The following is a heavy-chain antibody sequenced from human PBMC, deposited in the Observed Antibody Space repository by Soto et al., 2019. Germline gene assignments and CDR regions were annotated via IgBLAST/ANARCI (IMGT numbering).Heavy chain of an antibody. J-gene: IGHJ4*02. V-gene: IGHV1-18*01. CDR2: ISAYNGNT. CDR3: ARDSAGYSSGWYDY. D-gene: IGHD6-19*01. Sequence: QVQLVQSGAEVKKPGASVKVSCKASGYTFTSYGISWVRQAPGQGLEWMGWISAYNGNTNYAQKLQGRVTMTTDTXXSTAYMELRSRRSDDTAVYYCARDSAGYSSGWYDYWGQGTLVTVSS. CDR1: GYTFTSYG.